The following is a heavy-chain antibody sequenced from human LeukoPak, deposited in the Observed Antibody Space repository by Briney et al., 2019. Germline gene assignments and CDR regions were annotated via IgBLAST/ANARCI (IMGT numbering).Heavy chain of an antibody. J-gene: IGHJ5*02. CDR1: GGSISSSSYY. CDR2: VYYSGST. CDR3: PRLDLKYCSSTSCYTRGAYNWFDA. D-gene: IGHD2-2*02. V-gene: IGHV4-39*01. Sequence: SETLSLTCTVSGGSISSSSYYWGWIRQPPGEGLEWIGSVYYSGSTYYNPSLKSRVTISVDTSKNQFSLKLSSVTAAHSAVYYCPRLDLKYCSSTSCYTRGAYNWFDAWGQGTLVTVSS.